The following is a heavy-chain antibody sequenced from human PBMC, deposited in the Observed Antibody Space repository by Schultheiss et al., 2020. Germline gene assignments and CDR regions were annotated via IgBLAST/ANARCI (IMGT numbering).Heavy chain of an antibody. V-gene: IGHV3-15*07. CDR3: AKWGRLGGSWTTSDY. CDR1: GFTFSNAW. J-gene: IGHJ4*02. Sequence: GGSLRLSCAASGFTFSNAWMNWVRQAPGKGLEWVGRIKSKTDGGTTDYAAPVKGRFTISRDDSKNTLYLQMNSLRAEDTAVYYCAKWGRLGGSWTTSDYWGQGTLVNVSS. CDR2: IKSKTDGGTT. D-gene: IGHD6-13*01.